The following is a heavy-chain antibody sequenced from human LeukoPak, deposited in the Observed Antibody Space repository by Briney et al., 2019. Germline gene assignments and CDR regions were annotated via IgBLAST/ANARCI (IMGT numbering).Heavy chain of an antibody. CDR1: GFTFSSYS. CDR2: ISSSSTYR. CDR3: ARGRYSGSYLLDY. Sequence: GGSLRLSCAASGFTFSSYSMSWVRQAPGKGLEWVSSISSSSTYRYYAASVRGRFTISRDNTKNSLYLQMNSLRAEDTALYYCARGRYSGSYLLDYWGQGTLVTVSS. D-gene: IGHD1-26*01. V-gene: IGHV3-21*01. J-gene: IGHJ4*02.